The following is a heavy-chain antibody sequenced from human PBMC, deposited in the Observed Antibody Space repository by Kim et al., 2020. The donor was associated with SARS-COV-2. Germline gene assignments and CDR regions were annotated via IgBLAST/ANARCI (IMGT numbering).Heavy chain of an antibody. CDR3: ARGPLTGNPTGWFDP. J-gene: IGHJ5*02. CDR2: ISSSSSYI. CDR1: GFTFSSYS. Sequence: GGSLRLSCAASGFTFSSYSMNWVRQAPGKGLEWVSSISSSSSYIYYADSVKGRFTISRDNAKNSLYLQMNSLRAEDTAVYYCARGPLTGNPTGWFDPWGQEPWSPSPQ. D-gene: IGHD3-9*01. V-gene: IGHV3-21*01.